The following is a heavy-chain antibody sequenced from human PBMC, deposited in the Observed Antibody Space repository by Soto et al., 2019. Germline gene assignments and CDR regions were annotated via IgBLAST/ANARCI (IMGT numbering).Heavy chain of an antibody. CDR2: ISYDGSNK. Sequence: GGSLRLSCAASGFTFSSYGMHWVRQAPGKGLEWVAVISYDGSNKYYADSVKGRFTISRDNSKNTLYLQMNSLRAEDTAVYYCANLSPILEPQSPLRYYYYGMDVWGQGTTVTVSS. J-gene: IGHJ6*02. D-gene: IGHD3-3*01. CDR1: GFTFSSYG. CDR3: ANLSPILEPQSPLRYYYYGMDV. V-gene: IGHV3-30*18.